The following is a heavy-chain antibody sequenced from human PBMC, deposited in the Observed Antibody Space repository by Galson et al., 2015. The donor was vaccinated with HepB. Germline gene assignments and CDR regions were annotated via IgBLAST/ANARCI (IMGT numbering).Heavy chain of an antibody. Sequence: SLRLSCAGSGFTFSSYSMNWVRQAPGKGLEWLSYISSSGSTIDYADSVKCRFTISRDNSKNTLYLQMNSLRADDTAVYYCAKGGGPLWFGDNYFDYWGQGTLVTVSS. CDR1: GFTFSSYS. CDR3: AKGGGPLWFGDNYFDY. V-gene: IGHV3-48*01. J-gene: IGHJ4*02. D-gene: IGHD3-10*01. CDR2: ISSSGSTI.